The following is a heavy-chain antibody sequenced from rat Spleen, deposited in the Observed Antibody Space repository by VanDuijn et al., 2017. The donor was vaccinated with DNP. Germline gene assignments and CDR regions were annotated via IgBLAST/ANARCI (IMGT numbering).Heavy chain of an antibody. V-gene: IGHV2-27*01. D-gene: IGHD1-6*01. J-gene: IGHJ3*01. Sequence: QVQLKESGPGLVQPSQTLSLTCTVSGFSLTNYHIHWVRQPPGKGLEWMGRIQSGGSTDYNSALKSRLSISRDTSKSQVFLKMNSVKTEDTAMYFCARSYVYYGLGGFVYWGQGTLVTVSS. CDR1: GFSLTNYH. CDR3: ARSYVYYGLGGFVY. CDR2: IQSGGST.